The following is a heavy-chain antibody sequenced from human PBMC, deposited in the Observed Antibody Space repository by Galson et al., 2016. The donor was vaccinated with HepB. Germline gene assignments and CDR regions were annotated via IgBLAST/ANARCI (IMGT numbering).Heavy chain of an antibody. D-gene: IGHD3/OR15-3a*01. CDR2: ITSSSSTI. Sequence: SLRLSCAASGITFSSHSMNWVRQAPGKGLQWVSYITSSSSTIYYTDSVRGRFTISRDKSKNTLFLQMNSLRAEDTAVYYCAKDWSTTTCVQGCLDVWGQGTTVTVSS. CDR3: AKDWSTTTCVQGCLDV. J-gene: IGHJ6*02. CDR1: GITFSSHS. V-gene: IGHV3-48*01.